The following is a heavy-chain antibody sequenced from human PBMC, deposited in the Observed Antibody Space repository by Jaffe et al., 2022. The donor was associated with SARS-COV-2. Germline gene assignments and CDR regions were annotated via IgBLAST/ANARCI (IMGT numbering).Heavy chain of an antibody. CDR1: GFIFKNFW. D-gene: IGHD5-12*01. J-gene: IGHJ4*02. Sequence: EVQLVESGGVLVQPGGSLRLSCAGSGFIFKNFWMTWVRQAPGKGLEWVANIKEDGSEKYYVDSVRGRFSISRDNADNELYLQMNSLRVEDTAVYYCARDPIRGDGYNFDSWGKGTVVTVSS. CDR3: ARDPIRGDGYNFDS. V-gene: IGHV3-7*03. CDR2: IKEDGSEK.